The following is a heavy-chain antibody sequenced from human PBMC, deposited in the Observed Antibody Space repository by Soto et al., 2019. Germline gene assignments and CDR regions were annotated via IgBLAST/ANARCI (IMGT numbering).Heavy chain of an antibody. V-gene: IGHV3-23*01. CDR2: ISGSGGGT. Sequence: PGGSLRLSCVASGFTFNFYAVNWVRQAPGKGLEWVSGISGSGGGTYYADSVKGRFTISRDNSQNTLYLQMNNLRVEDTAIYYCAKATDYDFWTALEPWGQGTLVTVSS. J-gene: IGHJ5*02. CDR1: GFTFNFYA. D-gene: IGHD3-3*01. CDR3: AKATDYDFWTALEP.